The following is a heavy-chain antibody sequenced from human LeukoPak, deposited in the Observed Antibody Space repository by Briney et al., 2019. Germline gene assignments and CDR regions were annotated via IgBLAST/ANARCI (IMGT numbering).Heavy chain of an antibody. J-gene: IGHJ4*02. CDR3: TTDLTWLFNFAY. V-gene: IGHV3-15*01. D-gene: IGHD3-9*01. Sequence: GGSLRLSCAASGFSFSDAWMTWVRQAPGRGLEWLGRIKGASDGGTTDLAAPVKGRFTMSRDDSKNTVYLQMDRLQTEDTAVYYCTTDLTWLFNFAYWGQGTLVTVSS. CDR2: IKGASDGGTT. CDR1: GFSFSDAW.